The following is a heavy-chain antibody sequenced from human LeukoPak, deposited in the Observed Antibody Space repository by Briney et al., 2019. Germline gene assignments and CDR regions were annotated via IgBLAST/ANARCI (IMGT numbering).Heavy chain of an antibody. Sequence: PGGSLRLSCAASGFTFSSYAMSWVRQAPGKGLEWVSAISGSGGSTYYADSVKGRFTISRDNSKNTLYLQMNSLRAEDTAVYYCAKDLDSGGSCYVCGIDYWGQGTLVTVSS. J-gene: IGHJ4*02. CDR2: ISGSGGST. D-gene: IGHD2-15*01. CDR1: GFTFSSYA. V-gene: IGHV3-23*01. CDR3: AKDLDSGGSCYVCGIDY.